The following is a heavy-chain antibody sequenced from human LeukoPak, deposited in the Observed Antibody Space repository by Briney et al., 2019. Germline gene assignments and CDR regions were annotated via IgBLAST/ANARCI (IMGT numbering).Heavy chain of an antibody. J-gene: IGHJ4*02. V-gene: IGHV3-33*01. Sequence: GGSLRLSCAASGFTFRNHGMHWVRQAPGKGLGWVAVILYDGSNKYYADSVKGRFTISRDNSRNTLYLQMNSLTAEDTAVYYCVRDWSARYFDYWGQRILVTVSS. D-gene: IGHD6-6*01. CDR3: VRDWSARYFDY. CDR1: GFTFRNHG. CDR2: ILYDGSNK.